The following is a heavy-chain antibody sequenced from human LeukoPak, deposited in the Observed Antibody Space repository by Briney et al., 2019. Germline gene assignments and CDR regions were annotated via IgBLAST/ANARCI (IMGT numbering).Heavy chain of an antibody. CDR3: ARQLGFYAHSGEYYFDY. Sequence: SETLSLTCTVSGGSITSYSWTWIRQSPGKGLEWIGSFFYTGNTNYNPSLESRATISVDTSKNQFSLRLSSVTAADTTVYYCARQLGFYAHSGEYYFDYWGQGTLVTVSS. CDR1: GGSITSYS. V-gene: IGHV4-59*08. J-gene: IGHJ4*02. D-gene: IGHD3-16*01. CDR2: FFYTGNT.